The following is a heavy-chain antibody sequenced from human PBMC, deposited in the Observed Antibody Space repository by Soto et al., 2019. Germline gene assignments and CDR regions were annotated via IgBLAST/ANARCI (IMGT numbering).Heavy chain of an antibody. Sequence: QVQLVQSGAEVKKPGASVKVSCKASGYTFTSYGISWVQQAPGQGLEWMGWISAYNGNTNYAQKLQGRVTMTTDTSTSTAYMELRSLRSDDTAVYYCARDTRLGPAAMPGWFDPWGQGTLVTVSS. D-gene: IGHD2-2*01. CDR1: GYTFTSYG. CDR2: ISAYNGNT. V-gene: IGHV1-18*01. CDR3: ARDTRLGPAAMPGWFDP. J-gene: IGHJ5*02.